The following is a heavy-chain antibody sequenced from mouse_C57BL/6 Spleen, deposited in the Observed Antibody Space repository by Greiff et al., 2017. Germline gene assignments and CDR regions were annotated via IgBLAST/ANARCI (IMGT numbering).Heavy chain of an antibody. D-gene: IGHD1-1*02. Sequence: QVQLKQSGAELMKPGASVKLSCKATGYTFTGYWLEWVKQRPGHGLEWIGEILPGSGSTTYNEKFKGKATFTADTSSNTAYMQLSSLTTEDSAIYYGARRVATGFDYWGQGTTLTVSS. CDR2: ILPGSGST. V-gene: IGHV1-9*01. CDR3: ARRVATGFDY. J-gene: IGHJ2*01. CDR1: GYTFTGYW.